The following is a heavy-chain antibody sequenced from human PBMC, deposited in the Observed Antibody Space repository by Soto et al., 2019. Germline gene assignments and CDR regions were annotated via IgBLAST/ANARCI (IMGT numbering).Heavy chain of an antibody. Sequence: QPGGSLRLSCAASGFTFSSYAMSWVRLAPGKGLEWVSTISGSGGSTYYADSVKGRFTISRDNSKNTLYLQMNSLRAEDTAVYYCAKDLHPIQLWIQPIFDYWGQGTLVTVSS. D-gene: IGHD5-18*01. CDR3: AKDLHPIQLWIQPIFDY. J-gene: IGHJ4*02. CDR1: GFTFSSYA. CDR2: ISGSGGST. V-gene: IGHV3-23*01.